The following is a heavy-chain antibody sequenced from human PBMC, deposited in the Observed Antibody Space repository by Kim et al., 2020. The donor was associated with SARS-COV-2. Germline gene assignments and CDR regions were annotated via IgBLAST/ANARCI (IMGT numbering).Heavy chain of an antibody. J-gene: IGHJ5*02. CDR2: INHSGST. V-gene: IGHV4-34*01. CDR3: ARGLTILVGKPNWFDP. Sequence: SETLSLTCAVYGGSFSGYYWSWIRQPPGKGLEWIGEINHSGSTNYNPSLKSRVTISVDTSKNQFSLKLSSVTAADTAVYYCARGLTILVGKPNWFDPWGQGTLVTVSS. D-gene: IGHD1-26*01. CDR1: GGSFSGYY.